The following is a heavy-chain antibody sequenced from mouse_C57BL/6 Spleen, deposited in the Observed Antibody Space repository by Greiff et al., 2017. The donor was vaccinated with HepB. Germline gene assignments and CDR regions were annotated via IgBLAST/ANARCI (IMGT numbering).Heavy chain of an antibody. D-gene: IGHD2-1*01. CDR3: TKREGLWYHFAY. J-gene: IGHJ3*01. CDR1: GYTFTSYW. V-gene: IGHV1-5*01. Sequence: EVQLQQSGTVLARPGASVKMSCKTSGYTFTSYWMHWVKQRPGQGLEWIGAIHPGNSDTSYNQKFKGKAKLTAVTSASTAYMELSSLTNEDSAVYYCTKREGLWYHFAYWGQGTLVTVSA. CDR2: IHPGNSDT.